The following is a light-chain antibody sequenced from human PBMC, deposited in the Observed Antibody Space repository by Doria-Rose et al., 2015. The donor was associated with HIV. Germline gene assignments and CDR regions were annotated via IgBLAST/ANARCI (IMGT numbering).Light chain of an antibody. Sequence: EIVMTQSPGTLSLSPGARATLSCRASQRFSSNHLAWYQHKPGQAPSLLIYDGSTRATGIPDMFSASGSGTDFTLTINRLEPEDFALYYCHQYGTSWTFGQGTKVEI. V-gene: IGKV3-20*01. CDR2: DGS. CDR1: QRFSSNH. J-gene: IGKJ1*01. CDR3: HQYGTSWT.